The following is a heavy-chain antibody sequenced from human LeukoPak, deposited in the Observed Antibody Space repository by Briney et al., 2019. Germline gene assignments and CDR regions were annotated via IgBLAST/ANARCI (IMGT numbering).Heavy chain of an antibody. CDR1: GFTFSSYS. Sequence: PGGSLRLSCAASGFTFSSYSMNWVRQAPGKGLEWVSFISSSSSYIYYADSVKGRFTISRDNAKNSLYLQMNSLRAEDTAVYYCARDGYSSGWYIDYWGQGTLVTVSS. J-gene: IGHJ4*02. CDR2: ISSSSSYI. D-gene: IGHD6-19*01. V-gene: IGHV3-21*01. CDR3: ARDGYSSGWYIDY.